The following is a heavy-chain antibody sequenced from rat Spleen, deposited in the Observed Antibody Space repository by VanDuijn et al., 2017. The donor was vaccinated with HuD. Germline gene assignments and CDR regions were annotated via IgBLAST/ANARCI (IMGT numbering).Heavy chain of an antibody. Sequence: EVQLVESDGGSVQPGRSLKLSCAVSGFTFSDYYMAWVRQAPTKGLEWVASISYDGNVPYYRDSVKGRFTISRDNAEDTLYLQMDSLRSEDSATYYCARHGYGGYTNWFAYWGQGTLVTVSS. CDR1: GFTFSDYY. D-gene: IGHD1-11*01. CDR2: ISYDGNVP. CDR3: ARHGYGGYTNWFAY. V-gene: IGHV5-29*01. J-gene: IGHJ3*01.